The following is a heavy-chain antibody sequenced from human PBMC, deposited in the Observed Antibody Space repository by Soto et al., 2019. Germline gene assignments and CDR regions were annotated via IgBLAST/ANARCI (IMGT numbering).Heavy chain of an antibody. J-gene: IGHJ5*02. Sequence: ESGPTLVNPTQNLTLTCTFSGFSLSTSGVGVGWIRQPPGKALEWLALIYWNDDKRYSPSLKSRLTITKDTSKNQVVLTMTNMDPVDTATYYCAHREQLWLLSWFDPWGQGTLVTVSS. CDR2: IYWNDDK. CDR3: AHREQLWLLSWFDP. CDR1: GFSLSTSGVG. V-gene: IGHV2-5*01. D-gene: IGHD5-18*01.